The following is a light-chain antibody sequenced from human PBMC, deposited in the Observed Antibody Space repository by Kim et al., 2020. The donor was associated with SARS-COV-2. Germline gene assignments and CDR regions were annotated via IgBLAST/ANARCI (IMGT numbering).Light chain of an antibody. CDR2: DVT. J-gene: IGLJ1*01. CDR1: SSDVGNYHS. Sequence: GQSITISCTGTSSDVGNYHSVSWYQQHPGKAPKLIIYDVTHRPSGVSNRFSGSKSANTASLTISGLQGEDEADYFCCSYTSSSPYVFGSGTKVTVL. CDR3: CSYTSSSPYV. V-gene: IGLV2-14*03.